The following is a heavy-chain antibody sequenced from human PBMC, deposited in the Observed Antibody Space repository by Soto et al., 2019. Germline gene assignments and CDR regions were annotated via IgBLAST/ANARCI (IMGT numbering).Heavy chain of an antibody. CDR2: VNWNGGST. Sequence: GGSLRLSCAASGFSIDDYGLSWARQAPGKGLEWVSGVNWNGGSTGYADSVKGRFTISRDNAKNSLYLQMNSLRAEDTAFYYCVRGDSLNFDYWGQGTLVTVSS. CDR3: VRGDSLNFDY. CDR1: GFSIDDYG. V-gene: IGHV3-20*04. J-gene: IGHJ4*02. D-gene: IGHD2-15*01.